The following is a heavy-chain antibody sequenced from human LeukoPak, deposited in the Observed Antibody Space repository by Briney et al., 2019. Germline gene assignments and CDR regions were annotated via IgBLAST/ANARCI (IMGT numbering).Heavy chain of an antibody. D-gene: IGHD1-26*01. Sequence: SGTLSLTCTVSGGSISSSSYYWGWIRQPPGKGLEWIGSIYYSGSTYYNPSLKSRVTISVDTSKNQFSLKLSSVTAADTAVYYCASLLWELPDYWGQGTLVTVSS. V-gene: IGHV4-39*01. CDR3: ASLLWELPDY. CDR1: GGSISSSSYY. CDR2: IYYSGST. J-gene: IGHJ4*02.